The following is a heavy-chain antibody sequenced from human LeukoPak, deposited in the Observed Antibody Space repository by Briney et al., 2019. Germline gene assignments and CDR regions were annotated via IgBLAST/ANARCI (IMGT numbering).Heavy chain of an antibody. Sequence: PSETLSLTCSVTGGSISSGGLYWSWIRQHPGQGLEWIGYIHNSGSTYYNPSLQSRAIISLDTSKSQFSLQLNSVTAADTAVYYCARVDGSGSKRWFDPWGQGVPVTVSS. D-gene: IGHD3-10*01. J-gene: IGHJ5*02. CDR1: GGSISSGGLY. V-gene: IGHV4-31*03. CDR3: ARVDGSGSKRWFDP. CDR2: IHNSGST.